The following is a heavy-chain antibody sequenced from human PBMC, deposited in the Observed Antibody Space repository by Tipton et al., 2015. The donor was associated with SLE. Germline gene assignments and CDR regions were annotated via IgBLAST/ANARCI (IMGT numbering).Heavy chain of an antibody. Sequence: LRLSCAVYGGSFSGYYWSWIRQPPGKGLEWIGEINHSGSTNYNPSPKSRVTISVDTSKNQFSLKLSSVTAADTAVYYCARGRALDAFDIWGQGTMVTVSS. CDR2: INHSGST. CDR3: ARGRALDAFDI. CDR1: GGSFSGYY. J-gene: IGHJ3*02. V-gene: IGHV4-34*01.